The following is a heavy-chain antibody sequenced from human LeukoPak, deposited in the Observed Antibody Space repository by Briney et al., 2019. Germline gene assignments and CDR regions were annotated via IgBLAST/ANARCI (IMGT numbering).Heavy chain of an antibody. Sequence: PLETLSLTCAVYGGSFSGYYWSWIRQPPGKGLEWIGEINHSGSTNYNPSLKSRVTISVDTSKNQFSLKLSSVTAADTAVYYCARVGIVVVPAATTGMDVWGQGTTVTVSS. CDR2: INHSGST. CDR1: GGSFSGYY. CDR3: ARVGIVVVPAATTGMDV. J-gene: IGHJ6*02. V-gene: IGHV4-34*01. D-gene: IGHD2-2*01.